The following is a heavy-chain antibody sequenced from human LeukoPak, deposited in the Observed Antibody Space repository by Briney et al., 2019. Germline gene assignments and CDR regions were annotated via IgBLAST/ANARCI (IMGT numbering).Heavy chain of an antibody. CDR2: ISYDGSNK. V-gene: IGHV3-30*19. J-gene: IGHJ3*02. D-gene: IGHD5-24*01. CDR1: GFTFSSYG. Sequence: GGSLRLSCAAYGFTFSSYGMHWVRQAPGKGLEWVAVISYDGSNKYYADSVKGRFTISRDNSKNTLYLQMNSLRAEDTAVYYCARGGRWLQFGAFDIWGQGTMITVSS. CDR3: ARGGRWLQFGAFDI.